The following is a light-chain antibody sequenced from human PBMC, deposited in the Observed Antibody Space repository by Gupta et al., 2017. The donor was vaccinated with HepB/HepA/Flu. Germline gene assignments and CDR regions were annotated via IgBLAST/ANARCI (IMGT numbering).Light chain of an antibody. V-gene: IGLV1-51*01. Sequence: QSVLTQPPSVPAAPGQKATISCSGSSSNIGNNYVSWYQQLPGTAPKLLIYDNNKRPSGIPDRFSGSKSGTSATLGITGLQTGDEADYYCGTWDSSLSAGVFGGGTKLTVL. CDR1: SSNIGNNY. CDR2: DNN. CDR3: GTWDSSLSAGV. J-gene: IGLJ2*01.